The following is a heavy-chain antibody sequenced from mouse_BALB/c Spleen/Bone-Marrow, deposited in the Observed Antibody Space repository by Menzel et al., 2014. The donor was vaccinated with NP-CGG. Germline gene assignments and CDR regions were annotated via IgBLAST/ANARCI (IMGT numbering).Heavy chain of an antibody. Sequence: VVLVESGPGLVQPSQSLSITCTVSGFSLTSYGVHWVRQSPGKGLEWLGVIWSGGSTDYNAAFISRLSISKDNSKSQVFFKMNSLQANDTAIYYCARNGGAYYRYYYAMGYWGQGTSVTVSS. CDR3: ARNGGAYYRYYYAMGY. J-gene: IGHJ4*01. CDR1: GFSLTSYG. D-gene: IGHD2-14*01. V-gene: IGHV2-2*02. CDR2: IWSGGST.